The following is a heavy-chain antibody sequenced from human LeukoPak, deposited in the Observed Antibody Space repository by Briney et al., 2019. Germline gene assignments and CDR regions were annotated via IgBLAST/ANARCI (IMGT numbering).Heavy chain of an antibody. CDR1: GYTFNGYY. Sequence: ASGKVSFKAAGYTFNGYYMHWVRPAPGQGLEGRGGINPNSDDTNYAQKFQGRVTMTRDTAITTDYMEVSSLTSDDRAIDDFARQELRNFDCWGEGTLVTVSS. V-gene: IGHV1-2*02. CDR2: INPNSDDT. D-gene: IGHD3-10*01. J-gene: IGHJ4*02. CDR3: ARQELRNFDC.